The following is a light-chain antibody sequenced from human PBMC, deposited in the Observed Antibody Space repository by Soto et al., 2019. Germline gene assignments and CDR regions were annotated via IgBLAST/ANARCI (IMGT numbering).Light chain of an antibody. CDR3: QYYGGYYGSSPRYT. Sequence: EIVLTQSPGTLSLSPGERATLSCRASQNVSSNYLAWYQQRPGQAPRLLMYGAFIRATGIPDRISGSGSGTDFTVTISRLEPEDFAVYDCQYYGGYYGSSPRYTFGQGTKLDIK. CDR1: QNVSSNY. CDR2: GAF. V-gene: IGKV3-20*01. J-gene: IGKJ2*01.